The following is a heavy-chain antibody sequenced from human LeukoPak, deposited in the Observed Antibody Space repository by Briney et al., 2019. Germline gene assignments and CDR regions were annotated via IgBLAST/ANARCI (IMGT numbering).Heavy chain of an antibody. Sequence: SETLSLTCAVYGGSFSGYYWSWIRQPPGKGLEWNGEINHSGSTNYNPSLKSRVTISVDTSKNQFSLKLSSVTAADTAVYYCARDVLRDDYWGQGTLVTVSS. V-gene: IGHV4-34*01. CDR1: GGSFSGYY. D-gene: IGHD3-16*01. CDR2: INHSGST. J-gene: IGHJ4*02. CDR3: ARDVLRDDY.